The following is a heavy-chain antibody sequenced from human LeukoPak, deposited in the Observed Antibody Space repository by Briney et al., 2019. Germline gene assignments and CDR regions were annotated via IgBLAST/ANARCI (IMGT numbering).Heavy chain of an antibody. D-gene: IGHD3-22*01. CDR3: ARDPEHFDLYESSGQLDS. Sequence: ASVKVSCKASGYKFSNYGISWVRQAPGQGLEWMGWISGFSGNTNYAQKFQDRVTLSTDTSTSTVYMDLRSLISDDTAVYYCARDPEHFDLYESSGQLDSWGQGTQVTVSS. CDR1: GYKFSNYG. V-gene: IGHV1-18*01. CDR2: ISGFSGNT. J-gene: IGHJ4*02.